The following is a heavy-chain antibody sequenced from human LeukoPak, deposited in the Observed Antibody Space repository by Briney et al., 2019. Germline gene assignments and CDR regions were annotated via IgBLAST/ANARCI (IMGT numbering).Heavy chain of an antibody. CDR3: AGIVGATTEVDY. CDR2: IIPIFGTA. J-gene: IGHJ4*02. CDR1: GGTFSSYA. Sequence: ASVKVSCKASGGTFSSYAISWVRQAPGQGLEWMGGIIPIFGTANYAQKFQGRVTITADESTSTAYMELSSLRSEDTAVYYSAGIVGATTEVDYWGQGTLVTVSS. V-gene: IGHV1-69*01. D-gene: IGHD1-26*01.